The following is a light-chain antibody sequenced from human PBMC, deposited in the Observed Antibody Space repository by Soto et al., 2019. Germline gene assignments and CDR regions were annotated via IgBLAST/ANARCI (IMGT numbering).Light chain of an antibody. CDR1: SSNIGSGYD. CDR3: QSYDNRLSGYV. CDR2: GNT. J-gene: IGLJ1*01. Sequence: QSVLTQPLSVSGAPGQRVTISCTGGSSNIGSGYDVHWYQQLPGTAPKLLIYGNTNRPSGVPDRFSASTSATSASLAITGLQAEDEGDYYCQSYDNRLSGYVFGTGTKLTVL. V-gene: IGLV1-40*01.